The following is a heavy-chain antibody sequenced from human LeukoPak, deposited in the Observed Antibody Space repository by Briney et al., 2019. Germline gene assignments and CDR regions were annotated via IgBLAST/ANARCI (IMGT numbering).Heavy chain of an antibody. V-gene: IGHV4-39*01. J-gene: IGHJ5*02. Sequence: PSETLSLTCTVSGGSISGSSYYWGWIRQPPGKGLEWIGSIYYRGSTYYNPTLKSRVTVSVDTSKNQFSLKLSPVTAADTAVYYCELIRGYCRTWGQGTLVTVPS. D-gene: IGHD2-15*01. CDR1: GGSISGSSYY. CDR3: ELIRGYCRT. CDR2: IYYRGST.